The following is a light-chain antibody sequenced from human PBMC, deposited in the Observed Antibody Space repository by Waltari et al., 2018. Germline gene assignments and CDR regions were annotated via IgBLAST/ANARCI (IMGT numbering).Light chain of an antibody. Sequence: DIQMPQSPSSLSESVGDRVTITCRASESIRTYLNWYQHTAGRDPKLLIYATSSLQSGVPSRFSGSGSETDFTLTITSLQPEDFATYYCQQSYNMWAFGQGTKVEIK. CDR1: ESIRTY. V-gene: IGKV1-39*01. CDR3: QQSYNMWA. CDR2: ATS. J-gene: IGKJ1*01.